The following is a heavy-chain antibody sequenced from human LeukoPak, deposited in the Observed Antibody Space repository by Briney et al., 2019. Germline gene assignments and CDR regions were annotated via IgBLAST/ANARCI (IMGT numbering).Heavy chain of an antibody. CDR2: ISSSGGTT. CDR1: GFTFSSYA. Sequence: GGSLRLSCAASGFTFSSYAMNWVRQAPGKGLEWVSVISSSGGTTYYSDSVKGRFIISRDNSKNTLYLQMNSLRAEDTAVYYCAKAGIAVPATPEYCGQGTLVTVSS. J-gene: IGHJ4*02. CDR3: AKAGIAVPATPEY. D-gene: IGHD6-19*01. V-gene: IGHV3-23*01.